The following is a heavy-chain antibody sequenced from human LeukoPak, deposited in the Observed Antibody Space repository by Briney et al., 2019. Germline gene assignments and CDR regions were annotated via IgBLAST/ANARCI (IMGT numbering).Heavy chain of an antibody. J-gene: IGHJ4*02. CDR1: GGSFSGCY. D-gene: IGHD6-19*01. CDR3: ARGLSAVAVDY. Sequence: PSETLSLTCAVYGGSFSGCYWSWIRQPPGKGLEWIGEINHSGSTNYNPSLKSRVTISVDTSKNQFSLKLSSVTAADTAVYYCARGLSAVAVDYWGQGTLVTVSS. CDR2: INHSGST. V-gene: IGHV4-34*01.